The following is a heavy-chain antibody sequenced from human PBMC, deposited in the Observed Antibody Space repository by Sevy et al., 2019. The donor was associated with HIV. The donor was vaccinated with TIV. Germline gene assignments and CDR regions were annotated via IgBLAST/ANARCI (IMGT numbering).Heavy chain of an antibody. D-gene: IGHD6-13*01. CDR2: ISNSSSYI. V-gene: IGHV3-21*04. J-gene: IGHJ4*02. CDR3: AKEGTWYGRDYFDY. Sequence: GGSLRLSCAASGLRFSNYNMNWVRQAPGQGLEWVACISNSSSYIYYVDSVKGRFTISRDNAKNSLYLQMTSLRAEDTAVYYCAKEGTWYGRDYFDYWGQGTLVTVSS. CDR1: GLRFSNYN.